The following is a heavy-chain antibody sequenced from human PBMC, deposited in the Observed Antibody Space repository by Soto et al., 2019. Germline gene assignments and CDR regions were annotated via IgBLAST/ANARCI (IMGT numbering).Heavy chain of an antibody. Sequence: GGSLRLSCAASGFTFSNAWMSWVRQAPGKGLEWVGRIKSKTDGGTTDYAAPVKGRFTISRDDSKNTLYLQMNSLKTEDTAVYYCTTKQTPRIFSSSWYRAPPRDYWGQGTLVTVSS. V-gene: IGHV3-15*01. CDR2: IKSKTDGGTT. J-gene: IGHJ4*02. D-gene: IGHD6-13*01. CDR3: TTKQTPRIFSSSWYRAPPRDY. CDR1: GFTFSNAW.